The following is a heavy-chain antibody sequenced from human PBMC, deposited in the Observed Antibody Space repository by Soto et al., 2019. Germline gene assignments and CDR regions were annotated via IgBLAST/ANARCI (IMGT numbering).Heavy chain of an antibody. CDR3: AQSIAATYLDWFDP. D-gene: IGHD6-13*01. CDR2: IYWNDDK. CDR1: GFSLSTSGVG. V-gene: IGHV2-5*01. Sequence: GSGPTLVNPTQTLTLTCTFSGFSLSTSGVGVGWIRQPPGKALEWLALIYWNDDKRYSPSLKSRLTITKDTSKNQVVLTMTNMDPVDTATYYCAQSIAATYLDWFDPWGQGTLVTVSS. J-gene: IGHJ5*02.